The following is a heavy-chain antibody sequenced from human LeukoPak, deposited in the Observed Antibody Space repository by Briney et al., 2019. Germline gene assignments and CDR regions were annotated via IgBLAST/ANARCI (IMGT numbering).Heavy chain of an antibody. CDR1: GYTLTELS. Sequence: ASVKVSCKVSGYTLTELSMHWVRQAPGKGLEWMGGFDPEDGETIYAQKFQGRVTMTEDTSTDTAYMELSSLRSEDTAVYYCETAPPIDSGSYSFDYWGQGTLVTVSS. CDR2: FDPEDGET. V-gene: IGHV1-24*01. CDR3: ETAPPIDSGSYSFDY. D-gene: IGHD1-26*01. J-gene: IGHJ4*02.